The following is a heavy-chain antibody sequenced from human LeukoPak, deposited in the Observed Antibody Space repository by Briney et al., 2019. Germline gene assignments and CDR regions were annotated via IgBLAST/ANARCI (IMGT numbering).Heavy chain of an antibody. CDR1: GYSFTSYW. CDR3: ARIRADYYGSGSYVLDY. CDR2: IYPGDSDT. J-gene: IGHJ4*02. Sequence: GESLKISCKGSGYSFTSYWIGWVRQMPGKGLEWMGIIYPGDSDTRYSPSFQGQVTTSADKSINTAYLQWSSLKASDTAMYYCARIRADYYGSGSYVLDYWGQGTLVTVSS. D-gene: IGHD3-10*01. V-gene: IGHV5-51*01.